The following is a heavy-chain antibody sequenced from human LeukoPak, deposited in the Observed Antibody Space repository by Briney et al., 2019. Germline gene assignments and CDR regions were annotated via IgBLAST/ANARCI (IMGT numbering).Heavy chain of an antibody. Sequence: GGSLRLSCTASGLTFSSSGMHWVRQAPGKGLDWVSLINHDGTNTFYADSVKGRFTISRDNSQNTLYLQMNSLRGEDTAVYYCTNFDYWRQGTLVTVSS. J-gene: IGHJ4*02. CDR3: TNFDY. CDR1: GLTFSSSG. V-gene: IGHV3-30*02. CDR2: INHDGTNT.